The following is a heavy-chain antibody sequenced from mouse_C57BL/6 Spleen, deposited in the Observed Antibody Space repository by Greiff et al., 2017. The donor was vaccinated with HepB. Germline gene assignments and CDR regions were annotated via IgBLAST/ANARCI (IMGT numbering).Heavy chain of an antibody. V-gene: IGHV1-52*01. CDR1: GYTFTSYW. Sequence: VQLQQPGAELVRPGSSVKLSCKASGYTFTSYWMHWVKQRPIQGLEWIGNIDPSDSETHYNQKFKDKATLTVDKSSSTAYMQLSSLTSEDSAVYYCARGGAYSNYLYFDVWGTVTTVTVSS. D-gene: IGHD2-5*01. CDR3: ARGGAYSNYLYFDV. CDR2: IDPSDSET. J-gene: IGHJ1*03.